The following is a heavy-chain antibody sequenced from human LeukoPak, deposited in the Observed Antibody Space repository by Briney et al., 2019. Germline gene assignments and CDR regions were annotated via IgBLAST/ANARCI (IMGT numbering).Heavy chain of an antibody. CDR2: ISSSSTYI. D-gene: IGHD5-18*01. J-gene: IGHJ6*02. V-gene: IGHV3-21*01. CDR3: AKDRIRPSGYYGMDV. Sequence: GGSLRLSCAASGFIFSSYSMNWVRQAPGKGLEWVSSISSSSTYIYYADSVKGRFTISRDNSKNTLYLQMNSLRAEDTAVYYCAKDRIRPSGYYGMDVWGQGTTVTVSS. CDR1: GFIFSSYS.